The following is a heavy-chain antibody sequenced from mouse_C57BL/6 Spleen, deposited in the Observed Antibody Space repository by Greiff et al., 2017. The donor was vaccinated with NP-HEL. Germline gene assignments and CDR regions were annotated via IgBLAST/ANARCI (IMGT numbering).Heavy chain of an antibody. V-gene: IGHV1-53*01. Sequence: QVQLKQPGTELVKPGASVKLSCKASGYTFTSYWMHWVKQRPGQGLEWIGNINPSNGGTNYNEKFKSKATLTVDKPSSTAYMQLSSLTSEDSAVYYCARYYYGSSYFDYWGQGTTLTVSS. J-gene: IGHJ2*01. CDR2: INPSNGGT. D-gene: IGHD1-1*01. CDR3: ARYYYGSSYFDY. CDR1: GYTFTSYW.